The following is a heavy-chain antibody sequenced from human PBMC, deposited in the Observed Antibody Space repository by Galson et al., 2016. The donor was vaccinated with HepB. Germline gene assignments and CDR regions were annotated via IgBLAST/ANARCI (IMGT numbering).Heavy chain of an antibody. CDR3: SREGVVQLPGRGTSTYFYFGMDV. D-gene: IGHD1-1*01. CDR2: IYPDDSEA. CDR1: GYTFNNYW. V-gene: IGHV5-51*01. Sequence: QSVAEVKKPGESLRISCSTSGYTFNNYWIAWVRQMPGKGLEWMGIIYPDDSEARYSPSFQGQVTFSVDESISTAFLQWTSLKASDTAIYYCSREGVVQLPGRGTSTYFYFGMDVWGQGTTVTVSS. J-gene: IGHJ6*02.